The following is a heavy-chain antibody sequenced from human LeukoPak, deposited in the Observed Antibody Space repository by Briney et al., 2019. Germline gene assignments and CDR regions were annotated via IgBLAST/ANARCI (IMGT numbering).Heavy chain of an antibody. CDR2: IDGYGTTT. J-gene: IGHJ5*02. Sequence: GGSLRLSCAASGFTFSSYLMNWVRQAPGKGLVWVSRIDGYGTTTSYEDSVQGRFTISRDNAKNTLSLQMNSLSAEDTAVYYCARSNYDSTTFYYHLDLWGQGTLVTVS. CDR3: ARSNYDSTTFYYHLDL. V-gene: IGHV3-74*01. CDR1: GFTFSSYL. D-gene: IGHD2/OR15-2a*01.